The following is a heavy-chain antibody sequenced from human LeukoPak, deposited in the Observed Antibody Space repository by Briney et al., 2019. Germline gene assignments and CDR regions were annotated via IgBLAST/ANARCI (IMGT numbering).Heavy chain of an antibody. D-gene: IGHD3-22*01. CDR1: GGTFSSYA. Sequence: RASVTVSCKASGGTFSSYAISWVRQAPGQGLEWMGGIIPIFGTANYAQKFQGRVTITADKSTSTAYMELSSLRSEDTAVYYCARPRVYYYDSSGYFDYWGQGTLVTVSS. CDR3: ARPRVYYYDSSGYFDY. CDR2: IIPIFGTA. J-gene: IGHJ4*02. V-gene: IGHV1-69*06.